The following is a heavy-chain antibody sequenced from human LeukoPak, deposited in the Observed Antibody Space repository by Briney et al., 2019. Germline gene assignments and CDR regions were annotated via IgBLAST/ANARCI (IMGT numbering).Heavy chain of an antibody. D-gene: IGHD2-2*02. J-gene: IGHJ4*02. Sequence: ASVKVSCKASGYTFTGYYMHWVRQAPGQGLEWMEWINPNSGGTNYAQKFQGRVTMTRDTSISTAYMELSRLTSDDTAVYFCARLNIPMGTFDYWGQGTLVTVSS. CDR3: ARLNIPMGTFDY. V-gene: IGHV1-2*02. CDR2: INPNSGGT. CDR1: GYTFTGYY.